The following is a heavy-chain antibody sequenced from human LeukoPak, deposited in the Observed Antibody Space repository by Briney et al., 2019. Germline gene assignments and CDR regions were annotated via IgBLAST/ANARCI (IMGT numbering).Heavy chain of an antibody. CDR1: GFTFSSYG. CDR3: AKIDYGGNWRSDAFDI. V-gene: IGHV3-30*18. J-gene: IGHJ3*02. Sequence: GGSLRLSCAASGFTFSSYGMHWVRQAPGKGLEWVAVISYDGSNKYYADSVKGRFTISRDNSKNTLYLQMNSLRAEDTAVYYCAKIDYGGNWRSDAFDIWGQGTMVTVSS. CDR2: ISYDGSNK. D-gene: IGHD4-23*01.